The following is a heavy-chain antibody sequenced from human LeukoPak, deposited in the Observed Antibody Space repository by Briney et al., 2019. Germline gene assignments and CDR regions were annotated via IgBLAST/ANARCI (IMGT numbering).Heavy chain of an antibody. CDR3: ARSERRLDISHYYYPMDV. CDR2: INPNSGDT. V-gene: IGHV1-2*02. J-gene: IGHJ6*02. D-gene: IGHD1-1*01. Sequence: ASVRVSCKASGYTFTDYYRHLVRQAPGQALEWMGWINPNSGDTKYPQNFQDRVTMTRDTSTTTAYMDLTRLKSEDTAVYYCARSERRLDISHYYYPMDVWGQGTTVTVSS. CDR1: GYTFTDYY.